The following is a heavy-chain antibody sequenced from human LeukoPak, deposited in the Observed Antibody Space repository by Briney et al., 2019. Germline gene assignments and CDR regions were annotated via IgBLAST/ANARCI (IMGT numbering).Heavy chain of an antibody. Sequence: GGSLRLSCVASGFTFRNYPMHWVRQAPGKGLQYVAAISGDGGNTYYATSVKGRFTISRDNSKNTLYLQMGSLRAEDMALYYCARETYGGNDYWGQGTQVTASS. J-gene: IGHJ4*02. CDR3: ARETYGGNDY. V-gene: IGHV3-64*01. D-gene: IGHD4/OR15-4a*01. CDR1: GFTFRNYP. CDR2: ISGDGGNT.